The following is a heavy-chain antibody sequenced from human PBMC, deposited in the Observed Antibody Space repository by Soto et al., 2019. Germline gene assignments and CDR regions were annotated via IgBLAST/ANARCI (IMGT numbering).Heavy chain of an antibody. CDR2: ISYDGSNK. D-gene: IGHD3-22*01. CDR1: GFTFSSYA. Sequence: QVQLVESGGGVVQPGRSLRLSCAASGFTFSSYAMHWVRQAPGKGLEWVAVISYDGSNKYYADSVKGRFTISRDNSKNKLYLQMNSLRAEDTAVYYCARASLVVVTPGHYWGQGTLVTVSS. V-gene: IGHV3-30-3*01. CDR3: ARASLVVVTPGHY. J-gene: IGHJ4*02.